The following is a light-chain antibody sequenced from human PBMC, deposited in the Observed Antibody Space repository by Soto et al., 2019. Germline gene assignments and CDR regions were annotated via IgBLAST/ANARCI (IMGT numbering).Light chain of an antibody. Sequence: DIQMTQSPSSLSASVGDRVTITCRASQDITNYLAWFQQKPGKAPKSLIYTASMLQSGVPSKFSGSGSGTDFTLTISSLQPEAFATYYCQQYHSYPITFGQGTRLEIK. CDR1: QDITNY. J-gene: IGKJ5*01. CDR2: TAS. CDR3: QQYHSYPIT. V-gene: IGKV1-16*02.